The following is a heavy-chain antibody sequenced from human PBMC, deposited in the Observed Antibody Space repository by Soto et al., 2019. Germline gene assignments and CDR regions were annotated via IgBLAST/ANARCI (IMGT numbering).Heavy chain of an antibody. CDR1: GGSFSGYY. V-gene: IGHV4-34*01. CDR3: ARVRYYDFWSGYYPFDY. Sequence: SETLSLTCAVYGGSFSGYYWSWIRQPPGKGLEWIGEINHSGSTNYNPSLKSRVTISVDTSKNQFSLKLSSVTAADTAVYYCARVRYYDFWSGYYPFDYWGQGTLVTVSS. J-gene: IGHJ4*02. CDR2: INHSGST. D-gene: IGHD3-3*01.